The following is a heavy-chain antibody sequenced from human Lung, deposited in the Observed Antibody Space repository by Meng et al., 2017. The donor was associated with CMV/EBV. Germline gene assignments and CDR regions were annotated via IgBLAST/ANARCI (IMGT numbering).Heavy chain of an antibody. CDR2: IPHRGSS. CDR1: GDSITNHNW. Sequence: QVPWRDPGPALVKPSATLSLTLAVSGDSITNHNWWAWVRQPPGKGLEWIGEIPHRGSSAYNPSLKSRVSMSIDKSKNQFSLKLTSVTAADTAVYHCLRRSGGSVWGQGTLVTVSS. CDR3: LRRSGGSV. V-gene: IGHV4-4*02. D-gene: IGHD3-10*01. J-gene: IGHJ1*01.